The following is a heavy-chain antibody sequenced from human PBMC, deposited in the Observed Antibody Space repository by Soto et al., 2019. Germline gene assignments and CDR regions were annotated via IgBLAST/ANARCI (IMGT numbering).Heavy chain of an antibody. D-gene: IGHD3-22*01. CDR2: IYYSGST. CDR1: GGSVSSGSYY. CDR3: ARLDSRGFFDS. V-gene: IGHV4-61*01. J-gene: IGHJ4*02. Sequence: SETLSLTCTVSGGSVSSGSYYWSWIRQPPGKGLEWIGYIYYSGSTNYNPSLKSRVTISVDTSKNQFSLKLSSVTAADTAVYYCARLDSRGFFDSWGQGTLVTVSS.